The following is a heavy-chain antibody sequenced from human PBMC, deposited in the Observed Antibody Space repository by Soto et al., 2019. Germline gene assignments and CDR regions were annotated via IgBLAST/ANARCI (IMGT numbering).Heavy chain of an antibody. Sequence: QVQLVQSGAEVKKPGSSVKVSCKASGGTFSNYAISWVRQAPGQGLEWMGSIMPMFGAANYAQKFQGTVTITADESTTTVYMELSNLRSEDTAVYFCARGSIAAASYFDYWGQETLITVSS. CDR1: GGTFSNYA. J-gene: IGHJ4*02. V-gene: IGHV1-69*01. D-gene: IGHD6-25*01. CDR3: ARGSIAAASYFDY. CDR2: IMPMFGAA.